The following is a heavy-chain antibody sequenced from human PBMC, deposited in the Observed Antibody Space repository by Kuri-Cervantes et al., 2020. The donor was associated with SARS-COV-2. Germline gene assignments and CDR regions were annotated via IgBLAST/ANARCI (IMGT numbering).Heavy chain of an antibody. CDR3: AKAYDDFWSGYRGALDY. J-gene: IGHJ4*02. V-gene: IGHV3-30*04. CDR1: GFTFSSYA. Sequence: GESLKISCAASGFTFSSYAMHWVRQAPGKGLEWVAVISYDGRNKYYADSVKGRFTISRDNSKNTLYLQMNSLRAEDTAVYYCAKAYDDFWSGYRGALDYWGQGTLVTVSS. CDR2: ISYDGRNK. D-gene: IGHD3-3*01.